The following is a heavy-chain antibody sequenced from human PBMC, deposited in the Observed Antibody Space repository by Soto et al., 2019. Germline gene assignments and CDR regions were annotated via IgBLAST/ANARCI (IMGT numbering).Heavy chain of an antibody. V-gene: IGHV1-69*12. CDR2: IIPIFGTA. Sequence: QVQLVQSGAEVKKPGSSVKVSCKASGGTFSSYAISWVRQAPGQGLEWMGGIIPIFGTADYAQEFQGRVTVTADESTSTAYVELSSLRSEDTAVFYCAKNPENYYYGMDVWGKGTTVTVSS. J-gene: IGHJ6*04. CDR1: GGTFSSYA. CDR3: AKNPENYYYGMDV.